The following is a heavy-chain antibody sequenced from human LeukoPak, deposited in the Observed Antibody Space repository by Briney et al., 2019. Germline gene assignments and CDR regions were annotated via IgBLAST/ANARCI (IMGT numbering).Heavy chain of an antibody. CDR1: GGSISSYY. V-gene: IGHV4-59*01. J-gene: IGHJ4*02. Sequence: SETLSLTCTVSGGSISSYYWSWIRQPPGKGLEWIGYIYYSGSTNYNPSLKSRVTISVDTSKNQFSLKLSSVTAADTAVYYCARPGYDGDFWSGYYFPYWGQGTLVTVSS. CDR2: IYYSGST. CDR3: ARPGYDGDFWSGYYFPY. D-gene: IGHD3-3*01.